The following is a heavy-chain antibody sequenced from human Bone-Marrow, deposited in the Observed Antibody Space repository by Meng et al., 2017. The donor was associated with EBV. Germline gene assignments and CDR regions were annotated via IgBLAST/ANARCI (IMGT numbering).Heavy chain of an antibody. CDR3: ARPGSSWYPYWYFDL. D-gene: IGHD6-13*01. J-gene: IGHJ2*01. V-gene: IGHV1-8*01. Sequence: VKKRQSGAQVKKPVASGRVHCKSSGYTFTSYDINWVQQATGQGLEWMGWMNPNSGNTGYAQKFQGRVTMTRNTSISTAYMELSSLRSEDTAVYYCARPGSSWYPYWYFDLWGRGTLVTVSS. CDR1: GYTFTSYD. CDR2: MNPNSGNT.